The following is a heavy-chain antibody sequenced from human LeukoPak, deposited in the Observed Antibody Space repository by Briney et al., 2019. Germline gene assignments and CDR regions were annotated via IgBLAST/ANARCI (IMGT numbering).Heavy chain of an antibody. D-gene: IGHD4-23*01. CDR3: ARHIDYGGNPQRDWFDP. CDR2: IKQAGSEK. J-gene: IGHJ5*02. V-gene: IGHV3-7*01. Sequence: GGSLRLSCAASGFTFGNYWMSWVRQAPGKGLEWVANIKQAGSEKNYVDSVKGRFTISRDNAKNSLYLQMNSLRAEDTAVYYCARHIDYGGNPQRDWFDPWGQGTLVTVSS. CDR1: GFTFGNYW.